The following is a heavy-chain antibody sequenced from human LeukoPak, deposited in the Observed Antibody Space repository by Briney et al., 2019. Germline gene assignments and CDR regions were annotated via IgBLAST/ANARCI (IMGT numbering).Heavy chain of an antibody. D-gene: IGHD3-10*01. CDR3: ATYYGSGSSYRTDAFDI. CDR1: GYTFTGYY. CDR2: INPNSGGT. J-gene: IGHJ3*02. Sequence: VASVKVSCKASGYTFTGYYMHWVRQAPGQGLEWMGWINPNSGGTNYAQKFQGGVTMTRDTSISTAYMELSRLRSDDTAVYYCATYYGSGSSYRTDAFDIWGQGTMVTVSS. V-gene: IGHV1-2*02.